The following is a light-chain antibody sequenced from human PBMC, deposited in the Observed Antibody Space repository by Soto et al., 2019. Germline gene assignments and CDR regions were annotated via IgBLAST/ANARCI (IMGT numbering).Light chain of an antibody. J-gene: IGKJ1*01. V-gene: IGKV3-11*01. CDR1: QSVSNY. CDR2: DAS. Sequence: EIVLTQSPATLSLSPGERATLSCWASQSVSNYFVWYQQKPGQAPRLLIYDASKRATGIPARFSGSGSGTDFTLTISSLAPEDFAVYYCQQRSIWPWTFGQGTKADIK. CDR3: QQRSIWPWT.